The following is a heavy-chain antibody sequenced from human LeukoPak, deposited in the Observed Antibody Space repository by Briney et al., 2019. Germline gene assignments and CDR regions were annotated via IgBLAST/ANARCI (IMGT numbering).Heavy chain of an antibody. CDR1: GFTFSSYA. V-gene: IGHV3-23*01. D-gene: IGHD3-22*01. CDR3: AKDQGYYYDSSGYY. J-gene: IGHJ4*02. CDR2: ISGSGGST. Sequence: GGSLRLSCAASGFTFSSYAMSWVRQAPGKGLEWVSAISGSGGSTYYADSVKGRFTISRDNSKNTLYLQMNSLRAEDTAVYYCAKDQGYYYDSSGYYWGQGTLVTVSS.